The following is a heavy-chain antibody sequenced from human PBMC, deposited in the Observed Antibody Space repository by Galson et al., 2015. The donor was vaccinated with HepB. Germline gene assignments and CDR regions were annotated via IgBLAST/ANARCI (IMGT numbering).Heavy chain of an antibody. J-gene: IGHJ6*02. V-gene: IGHV7-4-1*02. CDR1: GYTFTNYA. CDR3: ARVTSIYYYNSSYSYYYYGMDV. D-gene: IGHD3-22*01. Sequence: SVKVSCKASGYTFTNYAMNWVRQAPGRGLEWLGWINTNTGNPTYAQGFIGPFVFSLDASVNTAYLQISSLKAEDSAFYYCARVTSIYYYNSSYSYYYYGMDVWGQGTTVTVSS. CDR2: INTNTGNP.